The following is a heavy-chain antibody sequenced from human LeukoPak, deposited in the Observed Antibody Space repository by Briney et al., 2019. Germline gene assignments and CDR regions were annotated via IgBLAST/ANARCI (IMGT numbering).Heavy chain of an antibody. J-gene: IGHJ4*02. CDR3: ARIYCSSTSCPFDY. CDR2: IYTSGST. V-gene: IGHV4-61*02. Sequence: SETLSLTCTVSGGSISSGSYYWSWIRQPAGKGLEWIGRIYTSGSTNYNPSLKSRVTISVDTSKNQFSLKLSSVTAADTAVYYCARIYCSSTSCPFDYWGQGTLVTVSS. D-gene: IGHD2-2*01. CDR1: GGSISSGSYY.